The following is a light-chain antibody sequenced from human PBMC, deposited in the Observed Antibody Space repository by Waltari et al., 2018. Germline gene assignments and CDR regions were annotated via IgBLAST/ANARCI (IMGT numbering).Light chain of an antibody. J-gene: IGKJ5*01. CDR3: LQFKTYPQT. CDR2: TAS. V-gene: IGKV1-16*01. Sequence: DIQITQSPSSVSASVGGRVTLTCRASRAVANYVAWFQQRPGELPKSLIHTASNLQRGVPSRFSGSGSATDFTLTINRLQPEDSGTYYCLQFKTYPQTFGQGT. CDR1: RAVANY.